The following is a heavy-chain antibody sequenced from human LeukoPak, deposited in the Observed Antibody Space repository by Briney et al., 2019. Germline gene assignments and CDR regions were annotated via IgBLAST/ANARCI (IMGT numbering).Heavy chain of an antibody. Sequence: GGSLRLSCAASGFTFSNYGMHWVRQAPGKGLEWVAVISFDESNRYYADSVKGRFTLSRDNSKNTLYLQMNSLRVEDTAMYYCAKGGGTGYSSSWYSNWGQGTLVTVSS. V-gene: IGHV3-30*18. CDR2: ISFDESNR. CDR1: GFTFSNYG. D-gene: IGHD6-13*01. CDR3: AKGGGTGYSSSWYSN. J-gene: IGHJ4*02.